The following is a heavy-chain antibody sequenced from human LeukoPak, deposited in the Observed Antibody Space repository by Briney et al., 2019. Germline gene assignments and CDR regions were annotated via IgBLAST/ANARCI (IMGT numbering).Heavy chain of an antibody. D-gene: IGHD3-10*01. V-gene: IGHV5-51*01. Sequence: GESLKVSCKGSGYYFPSYWIGWVRQPPGKGLEWMGIIYPGDSDTTYSPSFQGQVTISADKSISTAYLQWSSLKASDTAMYYCARPNYYGSGSPAGYWGQGTLVTVSS. CDR1: GYYFPSYW. J-gene: IGHJ4*02. CDR3: ARPNYYGSGSPAGY. CDR2: IYPGDSDT.